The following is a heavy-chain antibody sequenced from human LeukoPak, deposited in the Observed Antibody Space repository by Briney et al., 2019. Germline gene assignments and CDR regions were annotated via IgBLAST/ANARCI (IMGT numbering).Heavy chain of an antibody. J-gene: IGHJ4*02. Sequence: SETLSLTCAVSGYSISSGYYWGWIRQPPGKGLEWIGSIYHSGSTYYNPSLKSRVTISVDTSKNQFSLKLSSVTAADTAVHYCAATKYDFWSGYYLWGQGTLVTVSS. V-gene: IGHV4-38-2*01. D-gene: IGHD3-3*01. CDR3: AATKYDFWSGYYL. CDR2: IYHSGST. CDR1: GYSISSGYY.